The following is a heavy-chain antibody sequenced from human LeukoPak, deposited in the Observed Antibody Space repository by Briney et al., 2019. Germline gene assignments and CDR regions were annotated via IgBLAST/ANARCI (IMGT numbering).Heavy chain of an antibody. CDR1: VFTYSSFN. Sequence: GGSLRLSCAASVFTYSSFNMNWVRHAPGEGLEWVSVIYLDGTTFYADSVQGRFTISRDNSKNTLYLQMNSLRAEDTAVFYCAREGMKDANFDCWGQGTLVTVSS. V-gene: IGHV3-53*01. CDR3: AREGMKDANFDC. J-gene: IGHJ4*02. CDR2: IYLDGTT.